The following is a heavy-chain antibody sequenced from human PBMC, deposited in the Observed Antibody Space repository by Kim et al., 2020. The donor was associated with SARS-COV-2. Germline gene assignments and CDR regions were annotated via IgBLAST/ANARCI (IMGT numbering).Heavy chain of an antibody. J-gene: IGHJ4*02. D-gene: IGHD3-3*01. CDR3: ARTKPADFGVEPPEWYFDY. V-gene: IGHV4-39*01. Sequence: SETLSLTCTVSGGSISSSSYYWGWIRQPPGKGLEWIGSIYYSGSTYYNPSLKSRVTISVDTSKNQFSLKLSSVTAADTAVYYCARTKPADFGVEPPEWYFDYWGQGTLVTVSS. CDR2: IYYSGST. CDR1: GGSISSSSYY.